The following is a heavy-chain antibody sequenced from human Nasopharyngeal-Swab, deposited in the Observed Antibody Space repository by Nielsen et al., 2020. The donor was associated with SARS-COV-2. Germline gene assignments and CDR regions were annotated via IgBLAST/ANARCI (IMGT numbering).Heavy chain of an antibody. CDR1: GFSLYTRGMC. J-gene: IGHJ6*02. CDR2: TDWDGDR. CDR3: TREQPSGDYDYYGMDV. D-gene: IGHD1-1*01. Sequence: SGPTLVKPTETLTLTCTFSGFSLYTRGMCVSWIRQPPGKAPECLARTDWDGDRYYNPSLKTRLTISRDIAKSQVVLTMTNMAPMDTATYYCTREQPSGDYDYYGMDVWGRGTTVTVSS. V-gene: IGHV2-70*11.